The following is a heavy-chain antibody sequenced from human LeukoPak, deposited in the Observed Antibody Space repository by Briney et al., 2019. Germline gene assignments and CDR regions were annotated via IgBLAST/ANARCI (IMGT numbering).Heavy chain of an antibody. J-gene: IGHJ4*02. Sequence: GGSLRLSCAASGFTFSSYDLSWVRQAPGKGLECVSAIRRGIGTTYYADSVQGRFTISRDNSKNTLYLQMNNLRADDTAIYYCAKKGQADDNGRPDWGQGTLVTVSS. CDR3: AKKGQADDNGRPD. D-gene: IGHD1-1*01. CDR2: IRRGIGTT. CDR1: GFTFSSYD. V-gene: IGHV3-23*01.